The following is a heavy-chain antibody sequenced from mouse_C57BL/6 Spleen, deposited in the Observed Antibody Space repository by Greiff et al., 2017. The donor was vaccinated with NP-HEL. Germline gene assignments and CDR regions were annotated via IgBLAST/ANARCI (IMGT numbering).Heavy chain of an antibody. Sequence: VKLVESGAELVRPGASVTLSCKASGYTFTDYEMHWVKQTPVHGLEWIGAIDPETGGTAYNQKFKGKAILTADKSSSTAYMELRSLTSEDSAVYYCTRGELGRWAMDYWGQGTSVTVSS. V-gene: IGHV1-15*01. CDR2: IDPETGGT. J-gene: IGHJ4*01. CDR1: GYTFTDYE. CDR3: TRGELGRWAMDY. D-gene: IGHD4-1*01.